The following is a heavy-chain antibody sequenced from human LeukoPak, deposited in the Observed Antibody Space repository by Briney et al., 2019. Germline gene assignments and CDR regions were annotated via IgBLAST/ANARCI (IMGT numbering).Heavy chain of an antibody. CDR1: GFTFSNYG. D-gene: IGHD5-24*01. CDR2: ISYDGSNK. J-gene: IGHJ6*02. CDR3: AKRDGYMGSDYYYGVDV. V-gene: IGHV3-30*18. Sequence: PGGSLRLSCAASGFTFSNYGLHWVRQAPGKGLEWVAVISYDGSNKYYADSVKGRFTISRDNSKNTLYLQMNSLRPEDTAVYYCAKRDGYMGSDYYYGVDVWGQGTTVTVSS.